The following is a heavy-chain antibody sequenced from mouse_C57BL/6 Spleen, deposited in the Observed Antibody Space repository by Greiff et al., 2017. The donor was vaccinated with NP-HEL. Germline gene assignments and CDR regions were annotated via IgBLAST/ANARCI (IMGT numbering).Heavy chain of an antibody. CDR2: IYPSDSET. D-gene: IGHD2-3*01. CDR3: ARSGDGYYYFDY. Sequence: VKLQQSGAELVRPGSSVKLSCKASGYTFTSYWMDWVKQRPGQGLEWIGNIYPSDSETHYNQKFKDKATLTVDKSSSTAYMQLSSLTSEDSAVYYCARSGDGYYYFDYWGQGTTLTVSS. CDR1: GYTFTSYW. J-gene: IGHJ2*01. V-gene: IGHV1-61*01.